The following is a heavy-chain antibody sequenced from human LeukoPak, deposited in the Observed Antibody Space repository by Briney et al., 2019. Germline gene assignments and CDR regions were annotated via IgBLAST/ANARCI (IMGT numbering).Heavy chain of an antibody. V-gene: IGHV3-21*01. CDR1: AFTFSSYT. D-gene: IGHD1-26*01. J-gene: IGHJ6*03. CDR2: ISSSGSYI. CDR3: ARDGYSGSYYRLYYFFMDV. Sequence: PGGSLRLSCAASAFTFSSYTMNWVRQAPGKGLEWVSSISSSGSYIYYADSVKGRFTISRDNAKNSLYLQMNSLRAEDTAVYYCARDGYSGSYYRLYYFFMDVWGKGTTVTVSS.